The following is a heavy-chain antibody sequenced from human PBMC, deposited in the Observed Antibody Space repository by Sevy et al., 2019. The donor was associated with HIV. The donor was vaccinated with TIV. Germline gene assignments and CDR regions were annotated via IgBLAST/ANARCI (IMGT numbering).Heavy chain of an antibody. D-gene: IGHD3-10*01. J-gene: IGHJ4*02. CDR3: AGEAGMGSYYFDY. Sequence: SETLSLTCSVSGDSVSSGSSYWSWIRQPPGKGVEWFGYIYYSGSTNYNLSLKSRFTISIDTSKNQFSLKLNSVTAADTAVYYCAGEAGMGSYYFDYWGQGALVTVSS. CDR1: GDSVSSGSSY. CDR2: IYYSGST. V-gene: IGHV4-61*01.